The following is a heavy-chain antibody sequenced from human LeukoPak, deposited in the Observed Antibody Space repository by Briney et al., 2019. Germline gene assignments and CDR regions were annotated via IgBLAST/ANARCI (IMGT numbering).Heavy chain of an antibody. CDR3: ARHSGSFYDFDS. J-gene: IGHJ4*02. D-gene: IGHD1-26*01. CDR2: MYYSGST. Sequence: PSETLSLTCTVSGGSISSYYWSWIRQPPGKGLEWIGYMYYSGSTNYNPSLKSRVTISVDTSKNQFSLILSSVTAADTAVYYCARHSGSFYDFDSWGQGTLVTVSS. CDR1: GGSISSYY. V-gene: IGHV4-59*08.